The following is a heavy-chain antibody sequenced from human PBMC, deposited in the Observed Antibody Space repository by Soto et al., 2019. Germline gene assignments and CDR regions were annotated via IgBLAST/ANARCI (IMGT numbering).Heavy chain of an antibody. Sequence: ASVKVSCKASGGTFSSHAISWVRQAPGQGLEWMGGIIPIFGTANYAQKFQGRVTITADESTSTAYMELSSLRSEDTAVYYCARDSKKPSVVRRGMDVWGQGTTVTVSS. D-gene: IGHD2-15*01. CDR1: GGTFSSHA. V-gene: IGHV1-69*13. J-gene: IGHJ6*02. CDR3: ARDSKKPSVVRRGMDV. CDR2: IIPIFGTA.